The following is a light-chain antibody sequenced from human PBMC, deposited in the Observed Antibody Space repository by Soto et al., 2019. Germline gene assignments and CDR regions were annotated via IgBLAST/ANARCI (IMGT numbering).Light chain of an antibody. V-gene: IGLV1-40*01. CDR2: GNS. Sequence: QLVLTQPPSVSGAPGQRVTISCTGSSSNIGAGYDVHWYQQLPGTAPKLLIYGNSNRPSGVPDRFSGSKSGTSAPLAITGLQAEDEADYYCQSYDSSLSGWVFGGGTKLTVL. CDR3: QSYDSSLSGWV. CDR1: SSNIGAGYD. J-gene: IGLJ3*02.